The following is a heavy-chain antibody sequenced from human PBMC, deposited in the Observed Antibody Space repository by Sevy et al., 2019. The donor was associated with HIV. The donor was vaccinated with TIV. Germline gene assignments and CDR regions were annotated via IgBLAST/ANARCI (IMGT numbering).Heavy chain of an antibody. Sequence: GGSLRLSCAASGFTFSSYWMSWVRQAPGKGLEWVANIKQDGSEKYYVDSVKGRFTISRDNAKNSLYLRMNSLRAEDTDVYYCARVVYGSGLHGTGRDDAFDIWGQGTMVTVSS. D-gene: IGHD3-10*01. CDR2: IKQDGSEK. CDR1: GFTFSSYW. J-gene: IGHJ3*02. CDR3: ARVVYGSGLHGTGRDDAFDI. V-gene: IGHV3-7*01.